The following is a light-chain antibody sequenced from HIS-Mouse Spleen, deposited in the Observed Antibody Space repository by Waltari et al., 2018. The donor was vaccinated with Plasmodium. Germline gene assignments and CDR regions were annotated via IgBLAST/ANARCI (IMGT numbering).Light chain of an antibody. CDR3: CSYAGSYTWV. V-gene: IGLV2-11*01. CDR1: SSDVGGYND. Sequence: QSALTQPRPVSGSPGQSVTISCTGTSSDVGGYNDVAWSQQHPGKAPNLMLYDVSKRPSVVPDRFSGSKSGNTASLTISGLQAEDEADYYCCSYAGSYTWVFGGGTKLTVL. J-gene: IGLJ3*02. CDR2: DVS.